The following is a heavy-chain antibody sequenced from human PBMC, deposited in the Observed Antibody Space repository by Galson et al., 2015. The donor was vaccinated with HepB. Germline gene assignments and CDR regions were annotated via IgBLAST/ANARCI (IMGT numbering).Heavy chain of an antibody. J-gene: IGHJ4*02. D-gene: IGHD3-10*01. CDR1: GFTFSGSA. CDR3: TRYGSGSRDY. V-gene: IGHV3-73*01. CDR2: IRSKANSYAT. Sequence: SLRLSCAASGFTFSGSAMHWVRQASGKGLEWVGRIRSKANSYATAYAASVKGRFTISRDDSKNTAYLQMNSLKTEDTAVYYCTRYGSGSRDYWGQGTLVTVSS.